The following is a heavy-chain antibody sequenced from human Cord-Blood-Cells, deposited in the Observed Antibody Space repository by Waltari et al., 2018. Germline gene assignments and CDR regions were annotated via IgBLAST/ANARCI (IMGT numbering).Heavy chain of an antibody. CDR2: INPNSGGT. Sequence: QVQLVQSGAEVKKPGASVKVSCKASGYTFTGYYMHWVRQAPGQGLEWMGWINPNSGGTNYAQKFQGRVTMTRDTSISTAYMELSRLRSDDTAVYYCARDGRYCSGGSCYLDYYYGMDVWGQRTTVTVSS. V-gene: IGHV1-2*02. CDR3: ARDGRYCSGGSCYLDYYYGMDV. CDR1: GYTFTGYY. J-gene: IGHJ6*02. D-gene: IGHD2-15*01.